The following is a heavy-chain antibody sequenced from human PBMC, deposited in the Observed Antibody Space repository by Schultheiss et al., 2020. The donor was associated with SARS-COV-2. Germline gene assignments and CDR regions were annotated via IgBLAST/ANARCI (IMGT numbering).Heavy chain of an antibody. CDR3: ARGHKKWLPNQFDY. V-gene: IGHV7-4-1*01. J-gene: IGHJ4*02. CDR1: GYTFTSYA. CDR2: INTNTGNP. Sequence: ASVKVSCKASGYTFTSYAMNWVRQAPGQGLEWMGWINTNTGNPTYAQGFTGRFVFSLDTSVSTAYLQICSLKAEDTAVYYCARGHKKWLPNQFDYWGQGTLVTVSS. D-gene: IGHD3-22*01.